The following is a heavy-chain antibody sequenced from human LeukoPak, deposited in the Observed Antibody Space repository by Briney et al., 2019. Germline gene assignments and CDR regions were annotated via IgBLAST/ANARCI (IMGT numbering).Heavy chain of an antibody. J-gene: IGHJ4*02. CDR3: AKDHYDGYYFDY. V-gene: IGHV3-23*01. CDR1: GFTFSSYA. Sequence: PGGSLRLSCAASGFTFSSYAMSWVRQAPGKGLEWVSAISGSGGSTYYADSVKGRFTISRDNSRNTLYLQMNSLRAEDTAVYYCAKDHYDGYYFDYWGQGTLVTVSS. D-gene: IGHD3-22*01. CDR2: ISGSGGST.